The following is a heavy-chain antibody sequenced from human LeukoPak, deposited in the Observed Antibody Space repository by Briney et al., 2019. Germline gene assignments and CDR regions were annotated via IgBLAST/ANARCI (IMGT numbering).Heavy chain of an antibody. J-gene: IGHJ4*02. CDR1: GGSISSYY. Sequence: SETLSLTCTVSGGSISSYYWSWIRQPAGKGLEWIGRIYTSGSTNYNPSLKSRVTMSVDTSKNQFSLKLSSVTAADTAVYYCARRTELGIAAAGTDFDYWGQGTLVTVSS. CDR3: ARRTELGIAAAGTDFDY. CDR2: IYTSGST. V-gene: IGHV4-4*07. D-gene: IGHD6-13*01.